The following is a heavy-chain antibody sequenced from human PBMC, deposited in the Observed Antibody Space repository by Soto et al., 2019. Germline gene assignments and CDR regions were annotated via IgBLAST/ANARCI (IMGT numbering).Heavy chain of an antibody. CDR3: ARTKSSYGSVSHRESGMDV. Sequence: PSETLSLTCAVSGGSISSSNWWSWVRQPPGKGLEWIGEIYHSGSTNYNPSLKSRVTISVDKSKNQFSLKLSSVTAADTAVYYCARTKSSYGSVSHRESGMDVRGEGTTVTGSS. J-gene: IGHJ6*04. V-gene: IGHV4-4*02. D-gene: IGHD3-10*01. CDR1: GGSISSSNW. CDR2: IYHSGST.